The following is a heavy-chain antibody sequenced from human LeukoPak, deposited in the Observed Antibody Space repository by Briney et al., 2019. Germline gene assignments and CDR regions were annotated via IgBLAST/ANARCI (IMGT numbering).Heavy chain of an antibody. Sequence: GESLKISCKGSGYSFTSYWIGWVRQMPGKGLEWMGIIYPGDSDTRYSPSFQGQVTISADKSISTAHLQWSSLKASDTAMYYCARHLSYCSSTSCYDWPDPWGQGTLVTVSS. CDR1: GYSFTSYW. CDR2: IYPGDSDT. J-gene: IGHJ5*02. V-gene: IGHV5-51*01. D-gene: IGHD2-2*01. CDR3: ARHLSYCSSTSCYDWPDP.